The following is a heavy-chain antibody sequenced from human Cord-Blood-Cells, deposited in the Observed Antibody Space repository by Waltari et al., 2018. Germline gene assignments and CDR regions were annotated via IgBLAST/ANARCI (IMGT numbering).Heavy chain of an antibody. Sequence: QVQLVESGGGVVQPGRSLRLSCAASGFTFSSYGMHWVRQAPGKGLEWVAVISYDGSNKYYADSVKGRFTISRDNSKNTLYLQMNSLRAEDTAVYYCANEYGDYQNWGQGTLVTVSS. CDR1: GFTFSSYG. CDR3: ANEYGDYQN. J-gene: IGHJ4*02. CDR2: ISYDGSNK. V-gene: IGHV3-30*18. D-gene: IGHD4-17*01.